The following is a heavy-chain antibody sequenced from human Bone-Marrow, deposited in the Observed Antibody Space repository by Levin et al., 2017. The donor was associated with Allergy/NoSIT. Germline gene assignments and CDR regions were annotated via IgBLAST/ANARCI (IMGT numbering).Heavy chain of an antibody. CDR2: ISSTDTYI. J-gene: IGHJ6*02. D-gene: IGHD3-22*01. Sequence: GGSLRLSCAGSGFSFRSYTFNWVRQAPGKGLEWVSSISSTDTYIYYADSVKGRFTISRDNAKKSLFLQMNSLRAEDTAVYYCARVHYYDNYFYGIDVWGQGTTVTVSS. V-gene: IGHV3-21*01. CDR1: GFSFRSYT. CDR3: ARVHYYDNYFYGIDV.